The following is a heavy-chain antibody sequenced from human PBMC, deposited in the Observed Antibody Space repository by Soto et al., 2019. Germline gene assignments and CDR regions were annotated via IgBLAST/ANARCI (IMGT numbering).Heavy chain of an antibody. Sequence: PGESLKISCKGSGDSFSNYWIAWVRQMPGKGLEWMGIIYPGDSDTRYSPSFQGQVTISADTSINTVYLQWSSLKASDTAMYYCAGHTNDFWSGYFGRGWFDPWGQGTLVTVSS. V-gene: IGHV5-51*01. D-gene: IGHD3-3*01. CDR1: GDSFSNYW. CDR2: IYPGDSDT. CDR3: AGHTNDFWSGYFGRGWFDP. J-gene: IGHJ5*02.